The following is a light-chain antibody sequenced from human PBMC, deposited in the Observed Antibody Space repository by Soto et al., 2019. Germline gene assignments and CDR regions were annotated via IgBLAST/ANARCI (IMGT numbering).Light chain of an antibody. V-gene: IGKV3-15*01. J-gene: IGKJ4*01. CDR1: QSVSYN. CDR2: GAF. CDR3: QQYKNWPPLT. Sequence: EIVMTQSPATLSVSTGETATLSCRASQSVSYNLAWYQQKPGQGPRLLIYGAFTRATGIPARFSGSESGTEFTLTISSLQSEDFAVYYCQQYKNWPPLTFGGGTKVEIK.